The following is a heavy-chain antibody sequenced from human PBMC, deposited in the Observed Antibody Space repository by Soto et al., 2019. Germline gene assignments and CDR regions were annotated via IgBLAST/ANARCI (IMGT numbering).Heavy chain of an antibody. CDR2: IYHSGST. Sequence: SETLSLTCTVSGGSMSSSNWWSWVRQPPGKGLEWIGEIYHSGSTNYNPSLKSRVTISVDKSKNQFSLKLSSVTAADTAVYYCAKTRGITGTLYYFDYWGQGTLVTVSS. CDR1: GGSMSSSNW. CDR3: AKTRGITGTLYYFDY. D-gene: IGHD1-20*01. V-gene: IGHV4-4*02. J-gene: IGHJ4*02.